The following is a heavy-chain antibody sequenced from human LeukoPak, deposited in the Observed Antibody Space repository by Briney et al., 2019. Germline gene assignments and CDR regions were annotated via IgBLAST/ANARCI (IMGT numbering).Heavy chain of an antibody. J-gene: IGHJ3*02. Sequence: SETLSLTCDVFGGSFTDYFWTWIRQSPGKGLEWIGEINDYTANTNYNPSLNSRVSISLEKSKNQFSLELRSVTAADTAVYYCARGLKLEPRGIGVFDIWGQGTMVTVSS. CDR1: GGSFTDYF. CDR2: INDYTANT. V-gene: IGHV4-34*01. D-gene: IGHD1-1*01. CDR3: ARGLKLEPRGIGVFDI.